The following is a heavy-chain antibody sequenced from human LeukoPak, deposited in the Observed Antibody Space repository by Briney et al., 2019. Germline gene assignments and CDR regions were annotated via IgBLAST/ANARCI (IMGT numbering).Heavy chain of an antibody. CDR3: ARGIAAASERALDI. CDR2: IYSSGST. D-gene: IGHD6-13*01. V-gene: IGHV4-4*07. CDR1: GGSISNYY. J-gene: IGHJ3*02. Sequence: SETLSLTCTVSGGSISNYYWSWIRQPAGKGLEWIGRIYSSGSTDYNPSLRSRVTMLVDTSKNHFSLKLSSVTAADTAVYYCARGIAAASERALDIWGQGTMVTVSS.